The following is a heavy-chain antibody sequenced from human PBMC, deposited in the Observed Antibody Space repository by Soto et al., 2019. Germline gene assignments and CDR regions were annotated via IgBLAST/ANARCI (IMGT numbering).Heavy chain of an antibody. CDR3: ARSGAYCTSITCLFDSF. J-gene: IGHJ4*02. CDR1: GYAFTSYG. V-gene: IGHV1-18*01. Sequence: QAQLVQSGGEVKKPGASVKVSCRASGYAFTSYGYAWVRQAPGQGLEWMGWISAYNGDTNYAQKLQDRVTLTTDTSTTTVHMELRNLGSDDTAVYYCARSGAYCTSITCLFDSFWGLGTLVTGSS. CDR2: ISAYNGDT. D-gene: IGHD2-8*01.